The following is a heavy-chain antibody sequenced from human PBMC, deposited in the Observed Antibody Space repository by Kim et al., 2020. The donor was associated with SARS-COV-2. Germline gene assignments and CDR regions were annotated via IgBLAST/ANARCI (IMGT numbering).Heavy chain of an antibody. CDR3: VKERGDYGSHPFDF. Sequence: GGSLRLSCEASGFTFSTCAMSWVRQAPGKGLEWVSAISGGGVSRYFADSVKGRFTISRDNSRNTLFLQMGFLRAEDTAVYYCVKERGDYGSHPFDFWGQG. V-gene: IGHV3-23*01. J-gene: IGHJ4*02. D-gene: IGHD4-17*01. CDR1: GFTFSTCA. CDR2: ISGGGVSR.